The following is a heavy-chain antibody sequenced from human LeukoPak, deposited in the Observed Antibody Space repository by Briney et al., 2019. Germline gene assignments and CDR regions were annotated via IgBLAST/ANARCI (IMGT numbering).Heavy chain of an antibody. CDR1: GFTFSSYS. Sequence: GGSLRLSCAASGFTFSSYSMNWVRQAPGKGLEWVSSISSSSSYIYYADSVKGRFTISRDNAKNSLYLQMNSLRAEDTAVYYCASSYSSSWYRDAFDIWGQGTMVTVSS. J-gene: IGHJ3*02. CDR3: ASSYSSSWYRDAFDI. D-gene: IGHD6-13*01. CDR2: ISSSSSYI. V-gene: IGHV3-21*01.